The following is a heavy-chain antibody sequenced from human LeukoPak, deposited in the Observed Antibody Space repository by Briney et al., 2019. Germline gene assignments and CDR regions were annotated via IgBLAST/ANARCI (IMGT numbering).Heavy chain of an antibody. Sequence: GGSLRLSCAASGFTFSTYAMSWVRQAPGKGLEWVSVIGGHVENTFYADSVKGRFTISRDNAKNSLYLQMNSLRAEDTAVYYCARGRIAVAGPINFFDYWGQGTLVTVSS. J-gene: IGHJ4*02. D-gene: IGHD6-19*01. CDR2: IGGHVENT. CDR1: GFTFSTYA. V-gene: IGHV3-23*01. CDR3: ARGRIAVAGPINFFDY.